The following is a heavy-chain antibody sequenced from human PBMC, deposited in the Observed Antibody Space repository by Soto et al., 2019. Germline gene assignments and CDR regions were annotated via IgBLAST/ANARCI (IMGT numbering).Heavy chain of an antibody. D-gene: IGHD6-13*01. CDR1: GYSFTTYG. J-gene: IGHJ6*02. CDR3: ATILGHSTTWYLNGMDV. Sequence: ASVKVSCKASGYSFTTYGINWVRQAPGQGLEWMGIINPSGGSTSYAQKFQGRVTMTTDTSTSTVYMALSSLRSEDTAVYYCATILGHSTTWYLNGMDVWGQGTPVTVSS. CDR2: INPSGGST. V-gene: IGHV1-46*01.